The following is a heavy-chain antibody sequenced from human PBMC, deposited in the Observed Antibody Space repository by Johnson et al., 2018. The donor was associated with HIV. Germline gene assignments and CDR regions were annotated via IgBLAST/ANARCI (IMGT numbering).Heavy chain of an antibody. CDR3: ARQQYYDSSGQGGGLDI. D-gene: IGHD3-22*01. Sequence: VQLVESGGGVVQPGRSLRLSCAASGFTFSSYAMHWVRQAPGKGLEWVSYISSSGSTIYYAASVKGRFTISRDNAKNSLYLQMNSLRAEDTAVYYCARQQYYDSSGQGGGLDIWGQGTMVTVSS. CDR2: ISSSGSTI. J-gene: IGHJ3*02. V-gene: IGHV3-48*03. CDR1: GFTFSSYA.